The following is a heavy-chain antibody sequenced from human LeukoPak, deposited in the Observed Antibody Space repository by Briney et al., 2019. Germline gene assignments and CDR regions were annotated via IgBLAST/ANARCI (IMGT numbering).Heavy chain of an antibody. D-gene: IGHD4-17*01. V-gene: IGHV1-2*02. CDR1: GYTFTGYY. Sequence: ASVKVSCKASGYTFTGYYIGWINPNSGGTNYAQKFQGRVTMTRDTSISTAYMELSRLRSDDTAVYYCARVPPQSYGDYDIHYYGMDVWGQGTTVTVSS. CDR3: ARVPPQSYGDYDIHYYGMDV. J-gene: IGHJ6*02. CDR2: INPNSGGT.